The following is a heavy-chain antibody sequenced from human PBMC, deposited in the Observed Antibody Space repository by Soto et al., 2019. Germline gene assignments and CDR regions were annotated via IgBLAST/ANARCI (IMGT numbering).Heavy chain of an antibody. Sequence: GGSLRLSCAASGFTFSSYGMHWVRQAPGKGLEWVAVIWYDGSNKYYADSVKGRFTISRDNSAYAVYLQMNDLRIEDTAVYYCAKDAVAGDGVWLAHAWGRGTAVTVSS. V-gene: IGHV3-33*06. CDR3: AKDAVAGDGVWLAHA. CDR2: IWYDGSNK. J-gene: IGHJ5*02. D-gene: IGHD4-17*01. CDR1: GFTFSSYG.